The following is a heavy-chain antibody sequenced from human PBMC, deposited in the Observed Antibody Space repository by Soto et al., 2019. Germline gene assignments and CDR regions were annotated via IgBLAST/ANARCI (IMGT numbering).Heavy chain of an antibody. D-gene: IGHD3-10*01. CDR1: GGSFSGYY. CDR2: INHSGST. Sequence: SETLSLTCAVYGGSFSGYYWSWIRQPPGKGLEWIGEINHSGSTNYNPSLKSRVTISVDTSKNQFSLKLSSVTAADTAVYYCARGWFGYYYYYGMDVWGQGTTVTVYS. CDR3: ARGWFGYYYYYGMDV. V-gene: IGHV4-34*01. J-gene: IGHJ6*02.